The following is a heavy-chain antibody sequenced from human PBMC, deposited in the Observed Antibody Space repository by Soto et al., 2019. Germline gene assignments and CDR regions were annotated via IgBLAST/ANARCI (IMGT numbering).Heavy chain of an antibody. D-gene: IGHD2-15*01. Sequence: GGSLRLSCAASGFTFSSYAMHFVRQAPGKGLEWVAVISYDGSNKYYADSVKGRFTISRDNSKNTLYLQMNSLRAEDTAVYYCAREPPGYCSGGSCSDLDYYGMDVRGQRTTVTVSS. CDR2: ISYDGSNK. V-gene: IGHV3-30-3*01. CDR1: GFTFSSYA. J-gene: IGHJ6*02. CDR3: AREPPGYCSGGSCSDLDYYGMDV.